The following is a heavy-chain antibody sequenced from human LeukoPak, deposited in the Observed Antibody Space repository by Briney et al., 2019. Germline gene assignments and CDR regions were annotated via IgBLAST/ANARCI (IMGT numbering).Heavy chain of an antibody. V-gene: IGHV3-48*03. CDR1: GFTLSSYE. CDR3: ARDARSIGYCSGGSCYGWDY. Sequence: GGSLRLSCAASGFTLSSYEMNWVRQAPGKGLEWVSYISSSGSTIYYADSVKGRFTISRDNAKNSLYLQMNSLRAEDTAVYYCARDARSIGYCSGGSCYGWDYWGQGTLVTVSS. J-gene: IGHJ4*02. D-gene: IGHD2-15*01. CDR2: ISSSGSTI.